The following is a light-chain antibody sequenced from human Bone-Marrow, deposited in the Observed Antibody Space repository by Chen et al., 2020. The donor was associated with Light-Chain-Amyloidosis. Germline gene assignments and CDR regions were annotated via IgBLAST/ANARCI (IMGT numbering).Light chain of an antibody. V-gene: IGKV3-20*01. CDR2: GSS. J-gene: IGKJ4*01. CDR3: QQYGTSPLT. CDR1: QSVNKNY. Sequence: EIVLTQSPGTLSLSPGERATLSCRASQSVNKNYLAWYQQKLGQAPSLLIYGSSSRATGIPDRFTGSGSGTDFTLTINRLEPEDFAMYYCQQYGTSPLTFGGGTKVEIK.